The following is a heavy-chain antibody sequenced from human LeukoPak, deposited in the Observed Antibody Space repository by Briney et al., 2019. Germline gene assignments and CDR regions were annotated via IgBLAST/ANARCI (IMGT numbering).Heavy chain of an antibody. V-gene: IGHV3-74*01. Sequence: GSLRLSCAASGFIFSSYWMHWVRQAPGKGLVWVLRINSDGSSTSYADSVKGRFTISRDNAKNTLYLQMNSLRAEDTAVYYCARRVVVPAAPYYFDYWGQGTLVTVSS. CDR2: INSDGSST. CDR1: GFIFSSYW. CDR3: ARRVVVPAAPYYFDY. J-gene: IGHJ4*02. D-gene: IGHD2-2*01.